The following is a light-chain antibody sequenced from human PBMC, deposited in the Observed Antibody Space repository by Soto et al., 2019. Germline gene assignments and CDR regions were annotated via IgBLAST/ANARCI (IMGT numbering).Light chain of an antibody. CDR3: QQYNSYSPLT. J-gene: IGKJ4*01. V-gene: IGKV1-5*01. CDR1: QSISSY. CDR2: DAF. Sequence: IQMPQSPSTLSASVGDRVTITCRASQSISSYLNWYQQKPGKAPKLLIFDAFSLESGVPSRFSGSRSGTEFTLTISSLQPDDYATYYCQQYNSYSPLTFGGGTKVDI.